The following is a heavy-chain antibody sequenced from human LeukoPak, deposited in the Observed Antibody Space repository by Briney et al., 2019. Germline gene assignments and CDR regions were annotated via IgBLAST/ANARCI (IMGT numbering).Heavy chain of an antibody. CDR3: ASEARYTIYYYYGMDV. V-gene: IGHV3-53*01. D-gene: IGHD3-3*01. CDR1: GFTVSSNY. CDR2: IYSGGST. Sequence: GRSLRLSCAASGFTVSSNYMSWVRQAPGKGLEWVSVIYSGGSTYYADSVRGRFTISRDNSKNTLYLQMNSLRAEDTAVYYCASEARYTIYYYYGMDVWGQGTTVTVSS. J-gene: IGHJ6*02.